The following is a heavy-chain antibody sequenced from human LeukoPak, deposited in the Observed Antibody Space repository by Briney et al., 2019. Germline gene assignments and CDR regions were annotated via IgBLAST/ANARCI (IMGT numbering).Heavy chain of an antibody. CDR3: AREPTSSYYDSSGWPDY. CDR1: GFTFDDYA. CDR2: ISWNSGSI. J-gene: IGHJ4*02. Sequence: SGGSLRLSCAASGFTFDDYAMHCVRQAPGKGLEWVSGISWNSGSIGYADSVKGRFTISRDNAKNTLYLQMNSLRAKDTAVYYCAREPTSSYYDSSGWPDYWGQGTLVTVSS. V-gene: IGHV3-9*01. D-gene: IGHD3-22*01.